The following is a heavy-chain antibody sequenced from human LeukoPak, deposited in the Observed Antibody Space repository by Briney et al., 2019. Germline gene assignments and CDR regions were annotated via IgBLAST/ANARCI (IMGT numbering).Heavy chain of an antibody. D-gene: IGHD2-15*01. CDR1: GFTFSSYS. V-gene: IGHV3-48*01. J-gene: IGHJ4*02. CDR2: NSSSSGII. Sequence: PGGSLRLSCAASGFTFSSYSMNWVRQAPGKGLEWVSYNSSSSGIIYYADSVKGRFTISRDNAKNSLYLQMNSLRAEDTAVYYCAKDYSDSRVADVFLEYWGQGTLVTVSS. CDR3: AKDYSDSRVADVFLEY.